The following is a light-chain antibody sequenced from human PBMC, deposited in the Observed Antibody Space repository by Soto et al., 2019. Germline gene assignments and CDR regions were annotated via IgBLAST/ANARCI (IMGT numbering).Light chain of an antibody. V-gene: IGKV3-11*01. J-gene: IGKJ4*01. Sequence: EIVLTQSPATLSLSPGERATLSCRASQSVSSYLAWYQQKPGQAPRLLIYDASSRATGIPARLSGSGSGTDFTLTISSLEPEDFAVYYCQQRSNWLTFGGGTKVEI. CDR2: DAS. CDR1: QSVSSY. CDR3: QQRSNWLT.